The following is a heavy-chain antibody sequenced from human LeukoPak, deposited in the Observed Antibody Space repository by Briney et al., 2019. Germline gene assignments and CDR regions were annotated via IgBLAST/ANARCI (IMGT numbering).Heavy chain of an antibody. CDR3: ARDAYKDRYFDY. CDR1: GFTYTNYW. J-gene: IGHJ4*02. CDR2: IKQDGREK. V-gene: IGHV3-7*01. D-gene: IGHD5-24*01. Sequence: AGGSPRLSCAASGFTYTNYWMSWVRQAPGKGLEWVANIKQDGREKYYVDSVKGRFTISRDNAQNSLYLQMNSLRAEDTAVYYCARDAYKDRYFDYWGQGTLVTVSS.